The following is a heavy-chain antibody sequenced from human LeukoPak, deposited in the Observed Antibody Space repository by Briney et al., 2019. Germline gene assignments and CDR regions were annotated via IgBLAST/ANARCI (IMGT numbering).Heavy chain of an antibody. CDR1: GYIFTSYY. CDR3: AAAAVYGDYVFDY. Sequence: GASVKVSCKASGYIFTSYYMHWVRQAPGQGLEWMGMINSSGGSTSYAQKFQGRVTMTGDTSTSTIYIELRSLRSEDTAVYYCAAAAVYGDYVFDYWGQGTLVTVSS. V-gene: IGHV1-46*01. J-gene: IGHJ4*02. D-gene: IGHD4-17*01. CDR2: INSSGGST.